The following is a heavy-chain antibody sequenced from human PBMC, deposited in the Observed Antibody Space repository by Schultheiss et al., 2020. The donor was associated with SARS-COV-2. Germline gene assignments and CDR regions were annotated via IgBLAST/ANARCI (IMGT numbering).Heavy chain of an antibody. Sequence: SETLSLICTVSGVSISRSRYYWGWVRQSPERGLEWIGTIHYSGSTFYNPSLKSRVSISVDTSKNQVSLKVRSVTAADTAVYYCARVVGGPTFEAFFGMDVWGQGTTVTVSS. CDR2: IHYSGST. J-gene: IGHJ6*02. CDR1: GVSISRSRYY. D-gene: IGHD1-26*01. CDR3: ARVVGGPTFEAFFGMDV. V-gene: IGHV4-39*07.